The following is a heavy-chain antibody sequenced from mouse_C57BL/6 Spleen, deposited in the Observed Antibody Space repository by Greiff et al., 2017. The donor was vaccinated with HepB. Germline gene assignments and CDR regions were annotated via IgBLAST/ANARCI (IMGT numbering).Heavy chain of an antibody. Sequence: VKLQESGPELVKPGASVKISCKASGYAFSSSWMNWVKQRTGKGLEWIGRIYPGDGDTNYNGKFKGKATLTADNSSSTAYMQLSSLTSEDSAVYFCARDDLFAYWGQGTLVTVSA. D-gene: IGHD2-4*01. V-gene: IGHV1-82*01. J-gene: IGHJ3*01. CDR2: IYPGDGDT. CDR3: ARDDLFAY. CDR1: GYAFSSSW.